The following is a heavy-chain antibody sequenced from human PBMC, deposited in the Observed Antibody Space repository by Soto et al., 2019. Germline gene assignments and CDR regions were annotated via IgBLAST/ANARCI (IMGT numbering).Heavy chain of an antibody. CDR2: IWYDGSNT. D-gene: IGHD6-19*01. V-gene: IGHV3-33*01. J-gene: IGHJ5*02. CDR1: GFIFRSYG. Sequence: VGSLRLSCAASGFIFRSYGMHWVRQAPGKGLEWVAVIWYDGSNTYYADPVKGRFTISRDNSKNTLFLQMNSLRAEDTAVYYCASSAAWGRGTLVTVSS. CDR3: ASSAA.